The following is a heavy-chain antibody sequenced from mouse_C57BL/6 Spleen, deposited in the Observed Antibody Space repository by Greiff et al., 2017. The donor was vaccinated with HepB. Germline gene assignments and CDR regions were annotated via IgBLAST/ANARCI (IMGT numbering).Heavy chain of an antibody. Sequence: EVQLQQSGPELVKPGASVKMSCKASGYTFTDYNMHWVKQSHGKSLEWIGYINPNNGGTSYNQKFKGKATLTVNKSSSTAYMELRSLTSEDSAVYYCARSYYGSSSRWYFDVWGTGTTVTVSS. CDR3: ARSYYGSSSRWYFDV. V-gene: IGHV1-22*01. CDR2: INPNNGGT. D-gene: IGHD1-1*01. J-gene: IGHJ1*03. CDR1: GYTFTDYN.